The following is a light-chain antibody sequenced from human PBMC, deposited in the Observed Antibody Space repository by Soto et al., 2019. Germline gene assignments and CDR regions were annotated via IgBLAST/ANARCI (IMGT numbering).Light chain of an antibody. CDR2: DVS. CDR3: CSYAGSYV. CDR1: SSDVGANNY. Sequence: QPVLTQPRSVSGSPGHSVAISCTGTSSDVGANNYVSWYQQHPGKAPKLMIHDVSERPSGVPDRFSGSKSGNTASLTISGLQAEDEADYYCCSYAGSYVFGDGTKVTVL. V-gene: IGLV2-11*01. J-gene: IGLJ1*01.